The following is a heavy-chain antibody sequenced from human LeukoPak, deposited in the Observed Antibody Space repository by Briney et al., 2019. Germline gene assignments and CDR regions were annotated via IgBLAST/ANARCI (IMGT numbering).Heavy chain of an antibody. CDR1: GYTFSSYG. Sequence: GASVKVSCKASGYTFSSYGITWVRQAPGQGLEWMGWISAYNGNTNYAQKLQGRVTMTTDPSTSTAYMELRSLRSDDTAVYYCARAPYGSGSYYNVDWGQGTLVTVSS. CDR3: ARAPYGSGSYYNVD. V-gene: IGHV1-18*01. J-gene: IGHJ4*02. CDR2: ISAYNGNT. D-gene: IGHD3-10*01.